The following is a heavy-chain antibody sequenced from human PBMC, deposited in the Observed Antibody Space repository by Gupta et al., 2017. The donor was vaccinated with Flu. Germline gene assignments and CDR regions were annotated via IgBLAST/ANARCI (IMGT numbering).Heavy chain of an antibody. Sequence: QVQLVESGGGVVQPGRSLRLSCAASGFTFSSYGMHWVRQAPGKGLEWVAVIWYDGSNKYYADSVKGRFTISRDNSKNTLYLQMNSLRAEDTAVYYCARDRLAILVGATIRYYGMDVWGQGTTVTVSS. CDR1: GFTFSSYG. V-gene: IGHV3-33*01. CDR2: IWYDGSNK. D-gene: IGHD1-26*01. CDR3: ARDRLAILVGATIRYYGMDV. J-gene: IGHJ6*02.